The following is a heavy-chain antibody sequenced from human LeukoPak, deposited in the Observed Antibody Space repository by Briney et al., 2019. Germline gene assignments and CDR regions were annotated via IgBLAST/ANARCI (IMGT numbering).Heavy chain of an antibody. CDR2: ISYDESNK. CDR3: AKEGTVRDFDY. J-gene: IGHJ4*02. CDR1: GITLSSYG. D-gene: IGHD1-1*01. Sequence: GRSLRLSCAASGITLSSYGMRWVRQAPGKGLEWVAIISYDESNKYYADSVKGRFTISRDNSKNTLYLQMNSLRAEDTAVYYCAKEGTVRDFDYWGQGSLVTVSS. V-gene: IGHV3-30*18.